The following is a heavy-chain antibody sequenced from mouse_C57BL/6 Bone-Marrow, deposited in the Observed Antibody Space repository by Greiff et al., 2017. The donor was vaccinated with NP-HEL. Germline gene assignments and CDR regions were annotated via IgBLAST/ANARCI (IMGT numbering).Heavy chain of an antibody. D-gene: IGHD1-1*01. J-gene: IGHJ3*01. V-gene: IGHV1-81*01. Sequence: VKLVESGAELARPGASVKLSCKASGYTFTSYGISWVKQRTGQGLEWIGEIYPRSGNTYYNEKFKGKATLTADKSSSTAYMELRSLTSEDSAVYFCARGPYYYGSRGWFAYWGQGTLVTVSA. CDR2: IYPRSGNT. CDR1: GYTFTSYG. CDR3: ARGPYYYGSRGWFAY.